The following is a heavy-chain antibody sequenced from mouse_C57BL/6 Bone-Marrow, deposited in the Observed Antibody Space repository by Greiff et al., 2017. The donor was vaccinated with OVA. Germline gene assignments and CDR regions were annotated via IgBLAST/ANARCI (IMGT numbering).Heavy chain of an antibody. CDR2: LYPGSGRT. CDR1: GYTFTSYW. CDR3: ARSGITTVEGDFAMDY. D-gene: IGHD1-1*01. J-gene: IGHJ4*01. Sequence: VQLQQPGAELVKPGASVKMSCKASGYTFTSYWITWVKQRPGQGLEWIGDLYPGSGRTNYNEKFKSKATLTVDTSSSTAYMQLSSLTSEDSAVYYGARSGITTVEGDFAMDYWGQGTSVTVSS. V-gene: IGHV1-55*01.